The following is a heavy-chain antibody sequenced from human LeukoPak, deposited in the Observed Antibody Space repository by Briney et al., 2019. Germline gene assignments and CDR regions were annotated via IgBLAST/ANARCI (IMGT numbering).Heavy chain of an antibody. CDR2: VRSDGGIK. J-gene: IGHJ4*02. CDR1: GFTFNIYG. V-gene: IGHV3-30*02. Sequence: GRSLRLSCAASGFTFNIYGIHWVRQAPGKGLEWVAFVRSDGGIKYYADSVKGRFTISRDNSRTTVYLQMNSLRAEDTAVYHCAKDLPAAYFDYWGQGTLVTVSS. D-gene: IGHD2-2*01. CDR3: AKDLPAAYFDY.